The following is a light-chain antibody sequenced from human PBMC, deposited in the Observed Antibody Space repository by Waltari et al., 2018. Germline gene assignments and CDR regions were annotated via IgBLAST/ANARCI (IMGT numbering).Light chain of an antibody. V-gene: IGKV1-39*01. CDR3: QHSFDTPPT. CDR2: AAS. Sequence: DIQMTQSPSSLSASLGDRVTVTCRASQSIASYLHWYQQKPGRAPKLLIYAASSLQSGVPSRFSGSGSGTDFTLTISSLQPEDFATYYCQHSFDTPPTFGQGTRVEIK. J-gene: IGKJ1*01. CDR1: QSIASY.